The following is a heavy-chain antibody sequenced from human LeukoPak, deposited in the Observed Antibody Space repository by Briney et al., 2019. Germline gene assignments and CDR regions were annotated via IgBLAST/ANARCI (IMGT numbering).Heavy chain of an antibody. CDR2: VSGSGGST. CDR1: GFTFSSYA. D-gene: IGHD2-2*01. CDR3: AKSGYIVVVPAAFGY. V-gene: IGHV3-23*01. Sequence: GGSLRLSCAASGFTFSSYAVSWVRQAPGKGLEWVSAVSGSGGSTYYADSVKGRFTISRDNSKNTLYLQMNSLRAEDTAVYYCAKSGYIVVVPAAFGYWGQGTLVTVSS. J-gene: IGHJ4*02.